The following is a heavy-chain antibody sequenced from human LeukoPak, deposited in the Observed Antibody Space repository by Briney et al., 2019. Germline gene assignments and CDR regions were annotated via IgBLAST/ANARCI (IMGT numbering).Heavy chain of an antibody. CDR2: IYYSGST. CDR3: ARLKWPNYYYYYMDV. CDR1: GGSISSSSYY. D-gene: IGHD2-8*01. J-gene: IGHJ6*03. Sequence: PSETLSLTCTVSGGSISSSSYYWGWIRQPPGKGLEWIGTIYYSGSTYYNPSLKSRVTISVDTSKNQFSLKLTSVTAADTAVYYCARLKWPNYYYYYMDVWGKGTTVTVSS. V-gene: IGHV4-39*07.